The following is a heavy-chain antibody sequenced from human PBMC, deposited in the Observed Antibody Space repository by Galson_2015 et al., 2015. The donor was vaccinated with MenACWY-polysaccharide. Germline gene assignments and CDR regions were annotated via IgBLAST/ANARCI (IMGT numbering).Heavy chain of an antibody. CDR1: GFTFSSYW. V-gene: IGHV3-74*01. CDR3: ARNVRPYSSGAIPDY. J-gene: IGHJ4*02. D-gene: IGHD2-15*01. CDR2: INSDGSST. Sequence: SMRLSCAASGFTFSSYWMHWVRQAPGRGVEWVSRINSDGSSTGYADSVKGRLTISRDNAKNKLYLQMNSLSADDTDVYYCARNVRPYSSGAIPDYSGQGTLVTVSS.